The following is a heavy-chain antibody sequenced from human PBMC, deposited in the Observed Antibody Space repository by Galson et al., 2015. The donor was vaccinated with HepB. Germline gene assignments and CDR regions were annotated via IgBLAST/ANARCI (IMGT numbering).Heavy chain of an antibody. CDR2: IIPIFGTA. CDR3: ARALFRGVIPYYYYYGMDV. Sequence: SVKVSCKASGGTFSSYAISWVRQAPGQGLEWMGGIIPIFGTANYAQKFQGRVTITADESTSTAYMELSSLRSEDTAVYYCARALFRGVIPYYYYYGMDVWGQGTTVTVSS. CDR1: GGTFSSYA. V-gene: IGHV1-69*13. J-gene: IGHJ6*02. D-gene: IGHD3-10*01.